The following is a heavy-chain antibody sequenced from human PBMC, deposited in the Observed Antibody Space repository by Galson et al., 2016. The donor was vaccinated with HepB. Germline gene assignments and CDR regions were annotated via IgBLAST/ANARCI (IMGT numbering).Heavy chain of an antibody. D-gene: IGHD5-24*01. CDR1: GYTFTTYG. CDR2: NSAYNNNT. V-gene: IGHV1-18*01. CDR3: ARDPFRKMANDN. Sequence: SVKVSCKASGYTFTTYGLSWVRQAPGQGLEWMGWNSAYNNNTNYAQKLQGRVTMTTDTSTSTAYMELRSLRSDDTAVHYCARDPFRKMANDNWGQGTLVTVSS. J-gene: IGHJ4*02.